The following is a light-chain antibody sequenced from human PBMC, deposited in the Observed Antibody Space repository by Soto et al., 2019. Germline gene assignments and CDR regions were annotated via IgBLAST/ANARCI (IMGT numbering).Light chain of an antibody. Sequence: DLQMTQSPSSLSASLGDRVTITCRASQSISSYLNWYQQKPGKAPKLLIYAASTLQSGVPSRFSGSGSGTDFTLTISSLQPADFATYYCQQSYNTLPTFGQGTKVEIK. J-gene: IGKJ1*01. CDR2: AAS. CDR1: QSISSY. V-gene: IGKV1-39*01. CDR3: QQSYNTLPT.